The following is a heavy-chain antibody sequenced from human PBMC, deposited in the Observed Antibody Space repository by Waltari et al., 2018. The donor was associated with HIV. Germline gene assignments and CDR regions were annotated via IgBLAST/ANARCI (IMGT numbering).Heavy chain of an antibody. V-gene: IGHV3-7*01. D-gene: IGHD3-3*01. CDR3: ARDGGRRGPFGY. Sequence: EVQLVESGGGLVQPGGSLRLSCQASGFTFSNYWMSWVRQAPGKGLEWVANIKQDGSEKYYVDSVKGRFTISRDNDKNSVDLQMNSLRAEDTAVYYCARDGGRRGPFGYWGQGTLVTVSS. J-gene: IGHJ4*02. CDR1: GFTFSNYW. CDR2: IKQDGSEK.